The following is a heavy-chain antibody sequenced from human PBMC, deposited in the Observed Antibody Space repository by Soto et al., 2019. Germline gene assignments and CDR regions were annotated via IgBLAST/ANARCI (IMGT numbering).Heavy chain of an antibody. CDR3: ARGGGRWLQLHYFDY. CDR1: GGSFSGYY. J-gene: IGHJ4*02. Sequence: SETLSLTCAVYGGSFSGYYWSWIRQPPGKGLVWIGELNHSGSTNYNPSLKSRVTISVDTSKNQFSLMLSSVTAADRAVYYCARGGGRWLQLHYFDYWGKGTLVT. D-gene: IGHD5-12*01. CDR2: LNHSGST. V-gene: IGHV4-34*01.